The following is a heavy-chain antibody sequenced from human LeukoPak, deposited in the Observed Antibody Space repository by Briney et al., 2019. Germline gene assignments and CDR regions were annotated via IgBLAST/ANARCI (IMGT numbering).Heavy chain of an antibody. CDR3: AGRTVWGSGSYGH. D-gene: IGHD3-10*01. Sequence: SETLSLSCTVSGGSISSSIYYWGWIRQSPGKGLEWIGSIHDSGTASYNPSLKSRITMSVDVSKNQFSLKLSSLTAADTAVYYCAGRTVWGSGSYGHWGQGTLVTVSS. CDR1: GGSISSSIYY. V-gene: IGHV4-39*07. J-gene: IGHJ4*02. CDR2: IHDSGTA.